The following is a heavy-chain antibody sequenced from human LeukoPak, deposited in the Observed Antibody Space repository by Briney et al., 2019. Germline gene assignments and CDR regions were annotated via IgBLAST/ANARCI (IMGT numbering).Heavy chain of an antibody. J-gene: IGHJ3*02. CDR2: IYSGGST. Sequence: GGSLRLSCAASEFSVGSNYMTWVRQAPGKGLEWVSLIYSGGSTYYADSVKGRFTISRDNSKNTLYLQMNSLRAEDTATYYCVRVSRDLHYAFDIWGQGTMVTVSS. V-gene: IGHV3-66*01. CDR1: EFSVGSNY. D-gene: IGHD5-24*01. CDR3: VRVSRDLHYAFDI.